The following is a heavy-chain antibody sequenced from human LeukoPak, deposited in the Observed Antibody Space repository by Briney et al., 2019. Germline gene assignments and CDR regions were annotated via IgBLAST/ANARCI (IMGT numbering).Heavy chain of an antibody. CDR3: ARGDYGGNDIPNYFDY. Sequence: GGSLRLSCAASGFTFSSYGMHWVRQAPGKGLEWVAFIRYDGSNKHYADSVKGRFTISRDNAKNSLYLQMNSLRAEDTAVYYCARGDYGGNDIPNYFDYWGQGTLVTVSS. CDR2: IRYDGSNK. V-gene: IGHV3-30*02. J-gene: IGHJ4*02. CDR1: GFTFSSYG. D-gene: IGHD4-23*01.